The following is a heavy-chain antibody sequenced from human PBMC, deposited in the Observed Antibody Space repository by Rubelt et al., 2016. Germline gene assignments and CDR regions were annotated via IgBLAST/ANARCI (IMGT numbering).Heavy chain of an antibody. V-gene: IGHV4-39*07. CDR1: GGSISSSSYY. CDR3: ARGASSAARLPDYFDY. CDR2: IYYSGSP. J-gene: IGHJ4*02. Sequence: QLQLQESGPGLVKPSETLSLTCTVSGGSISSSSYYWGWIRQPPGKGLEWIGSIYYSGSPYYDPSLKGRVTISVDTSKNQFSLKLSSVTAADTAVYYCARGASSAARLPDYFDYWGQGTLVTVSS. D-gene: IGHD2-2*01.